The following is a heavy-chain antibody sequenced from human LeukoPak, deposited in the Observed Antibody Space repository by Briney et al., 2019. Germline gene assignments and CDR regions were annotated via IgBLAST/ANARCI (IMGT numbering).Heavy chain of an antibody. CDR3: ARTPRGQLPALY. Sequence: GGSLRLSCVASGFTFSTYSMNWVRQAPGEGLEWVSSISSGSDFIYFADSVKGRFTISRDNARNSLYLQMNSLRVEDTAVYYCARTPRGQLPALYWGQGTLVTVSS. D-gene: IGHD2-2*01. V-gene: IGHV3-21*01. J-gene: IGHJ4*02. CDR1: GFTFSTYS. CDR2: ISSGSDFI.